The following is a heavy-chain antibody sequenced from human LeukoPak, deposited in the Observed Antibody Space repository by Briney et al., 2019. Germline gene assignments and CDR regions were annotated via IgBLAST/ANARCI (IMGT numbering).Heavy chain of an antibody. Sequence: GGSLRLSCAASGLTFSSYAMSWVRQAPGKGLEWVSAIIASGADTYYADSLKGRFAISRDNTKNILYLQMNSLRVDDTAIYYCAESRTYSYGYGTFDHWGQGALVTVSS. CDR2: IIASGADT. CDR3: AESRTYSYGYGTFDH. V-gene: IGHV3-23*01. D-gene: IGHD5-18*01. J-gene: IGHJ4*02. CDR1: GLTFSSYA.